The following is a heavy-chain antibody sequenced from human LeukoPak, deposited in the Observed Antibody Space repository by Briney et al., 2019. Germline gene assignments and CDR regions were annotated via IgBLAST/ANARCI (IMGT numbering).Heavy chain of an antibody. CDR3: ARDGTSTDDY. J-gene: IGHJ4*02. D-gene: IGHD2-2*01. Sequence: ASERVSCKASGYTFSNFGINWVRQAPAQGLEWMGWISGNNDNPNYGQKFQGRFTVTTDSSTNTAYMELRNLRLDDTAVYYCARDGTSTDDYWGQGTLVTVSS. CDR2: ISGNNDNP. V-gene: IGHV1-18*01. CDR1: GYTFSNFG.